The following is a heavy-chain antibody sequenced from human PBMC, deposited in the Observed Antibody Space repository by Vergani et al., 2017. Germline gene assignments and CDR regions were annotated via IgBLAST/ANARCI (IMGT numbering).Heavy chain of an antibody. CDR1: GDSISSGVYY. Sequence: QVQLQESGPGLVKPSQTLSLTCSVSGDSISSGVYYWNWIRQHPGKGLEWIGYIYSTGSTHHNPSLRRRINMSVETSKNQFSLKLNSVTAADTAMYYGAGRGGYDEGDAFRIGYFDSWGPGILVTVSS. D-gene: IGHD3-22*01. CDR2: IYSTGST. CDR3: AGRGGYDEGDAFRIGYFDS. V-gene: IGHV4-31*03. J-gene: IGHJ4*02.